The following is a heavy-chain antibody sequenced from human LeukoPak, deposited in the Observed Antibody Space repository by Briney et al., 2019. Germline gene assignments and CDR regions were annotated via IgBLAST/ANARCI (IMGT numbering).Heavy chain of an antibody. CDR3: AREGSSGWSLGY. V-gene: IGHV4-4*02. CDR2: IYHSGST. J-gene: IGHJ4*02. CDR1: GGSISSGRW. D-gene: IGHD6-19*01. Sequence: SETLSLTCAVSGGSISSGRWGSWVRQPPGKGLEWIGEIYHSGSTNYNPSLKSRVTISVDKSKNQFSLNLSSVTAADTAVYYCAREGSSGWSLGYWGQGTLVTVSS.